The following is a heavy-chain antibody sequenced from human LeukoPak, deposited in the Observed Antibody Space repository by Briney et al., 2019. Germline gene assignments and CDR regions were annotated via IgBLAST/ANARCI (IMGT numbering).Heavy chain of an antibody. CDR2: MNPNSGNT. CDR3: ARKAVSGSGWYPFDL. D-gene: IGHD6-19*01. J-gene: IGHJ4*02. Sequence: ASVTVSCKASGYTFTIYDINWVRQATGQGLEWMGWMNPNSGNTGYAQKFQGRVTLTRNTSISTAYMDLSSLRSEDTAVYYCARKAVSGSGWYPFDLWGQGSLVTVSS. V-gene: IGHV1-8*01. CDR1: GYTFTIYD.